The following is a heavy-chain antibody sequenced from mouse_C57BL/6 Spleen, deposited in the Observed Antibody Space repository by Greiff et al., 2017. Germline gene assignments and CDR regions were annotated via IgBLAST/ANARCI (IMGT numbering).Heavy chain of an antibody. V-gene: IGHV1-82*01. CDR3: ARSYYSLMDY. CDR1: GYAFSSSW. Sequence: QVQLQQSGPELVKPGASVKISCKASGYAFSSSWMNWVKQRPGKGLEWIGRIYPGDGDTNYNGKFKGKATLTADKSSSTAYMQLSSLTSEDFAVYFCARSYYSLMDYWGQGTSVTVSS. CDR2: IYPGDGDT. D-gene: IGHD2-12*01. J-gene: IGHJ4*01.